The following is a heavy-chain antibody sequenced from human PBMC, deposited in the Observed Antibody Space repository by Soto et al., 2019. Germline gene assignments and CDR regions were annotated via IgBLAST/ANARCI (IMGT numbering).Heavy chain of an antibody. D-gene: IGHD3-9*01. J-gene: IGHJ4*02. CDR2: IYWDDDK. Sequence: GLDLAWLALIYWDDDKRYSPSLKSRLTITKDTSKNQVVLTMTNMDPVDTATYYCAHSDTYYDIYYFDYWGQGTLVTVSS. V-gene: IGHV2-5*02. CDR3: AHSDTYYDIYYFDY.